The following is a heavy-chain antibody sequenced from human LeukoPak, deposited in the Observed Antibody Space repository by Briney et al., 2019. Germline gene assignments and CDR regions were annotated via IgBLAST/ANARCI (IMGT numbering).Heavy chain of an antibody. Sequence: ASVKVSCKASGYTFTSYDINWVRQATGQGLEWMGWMNPNSGNTGYAQKFQGRVTMTRNTSISTAYMELNSLTSEDTAVYYCTRGRGTQLWPVGFWGQGTLVTVSS. CDR1: GYTFTSYD. CDR2: MNPNSGNT. D-gene: IGHD5-18*01. J-gene: IGHJ4*02. CDR3: TRGRGTQLWPVGF. V-gene: IGHV1-8*01.